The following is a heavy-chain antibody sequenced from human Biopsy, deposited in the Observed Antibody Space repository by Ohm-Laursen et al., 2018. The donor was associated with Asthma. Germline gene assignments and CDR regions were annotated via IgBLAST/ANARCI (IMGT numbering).Heavy chain of an antibody. CDR2: IFPGDSDT. D-gene: IGHD3-10*01. J-gene: IGHJ4*02. Sequence: ESLRISCKVSGYIFTSYWIGWVRQMPGKGLEWMGIIFPGDSDTIYSPSFQGQVTISADKPISTAYLQWSSLKASDTAIYYRARLAYGSGSFFDFWGQGTLVTVAS. CDR3: ARLAYGSGSFFDF. V-gene: IGHV5-51*04. CDR1: GYIFTSYW.